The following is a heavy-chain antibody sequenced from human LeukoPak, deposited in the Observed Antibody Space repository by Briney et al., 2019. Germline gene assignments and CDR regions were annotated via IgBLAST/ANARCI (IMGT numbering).Heavy chain of an antibody. J-gene: IGHJ4*02. CDR2: VYYSGST. D-gene: IGHD3-22*01. CDR1: GGSISSYY. Sequence: SETLSLTYTVSGGSISSYYWSWIRQPPGKGLQWMGYVYYSGSTHYNPSLKSRVAISVDTSKNQFSLKLSSVTAADTAVYYCARDFGPYDSSGYFYYWGQGTLVTVSS. CDR3: ARDFGPYDSSGYFYY. V-gene: IGHV4-59*01.